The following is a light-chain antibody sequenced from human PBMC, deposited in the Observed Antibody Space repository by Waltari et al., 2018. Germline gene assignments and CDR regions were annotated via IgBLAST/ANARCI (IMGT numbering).Light chain of an antibody. Sequence: QSVLTQPPSVSGAPGQTVTIPCTGRGSTLGARYYVLWYQQRPGGAPKLLIYGVNTRPLGVPDRFSGSQSGTSASLAIRGLQAEDEADYYCQSYDPSLSVVFGGGTKLTVV. J-gene: IGLJ2*01. CDR3: QSYDPSLSVV. CDR1: GSTLGARYY. V-gene: IGLV1-40*01. CDR2: GVN.